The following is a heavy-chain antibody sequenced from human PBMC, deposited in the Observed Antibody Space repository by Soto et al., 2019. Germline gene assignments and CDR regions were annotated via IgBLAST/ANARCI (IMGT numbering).Heavy chain of an antibody. CDR3: ARDSYDMITFGGVIAGDGFLFDY. D-gene: IGHD3-16*02. J-gene: IGHJ4*02. CDR2: IWYDGSNK. CDR1: GFTFSSYG. V-gene: IGHV3-33*01. Sequence: GGSLRLSCAASGFTFSSYGMHWVRQAPGKGLEWVAVIWYDGSNKYYADSVKGRFTISRDNSKNTLYLQMNSLRAEDTAVYYCARDSYDMITFGGVIAGDGFLFDYWGQGTLVTVSS.